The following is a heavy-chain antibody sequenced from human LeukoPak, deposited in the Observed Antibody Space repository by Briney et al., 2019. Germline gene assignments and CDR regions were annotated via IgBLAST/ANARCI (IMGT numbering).Heavy chain of an antibody. V-gene: IGHV3-74*01. CDR2: INTDGSSA. D-gene: IGHD4/OR15-4a*01. J-gene: IGHJ4*02. Sequence: GGSLRLSCAASGFTFSSYAMHWVRQAPGKGLVWVSRINTDGSSASYADSVKGRFTGSRDSARNTLYLQMNSLRAEDTAVYYCARGQDYGTDYWGQGTLVTVSS. CDR3: ARGQDYGTDY. CDR1: GFTFSSYA.